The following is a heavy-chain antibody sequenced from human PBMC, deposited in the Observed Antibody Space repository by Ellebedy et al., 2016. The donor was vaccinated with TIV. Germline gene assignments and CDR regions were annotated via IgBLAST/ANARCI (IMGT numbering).Heavy chain of an antibody. V-gene: IGHV3-23*01. CDR3: AKVVGEDRWFDP. D-gene: IGHD1-26*01. J-gene: IGHJ5*02. CDR1: GFTFSSFA. CDR2: ITKSGDST. Sequence: GESLKISCSASGFTFSSFAMSWVRQAPGKGLEWVSSITKSGDSTYYADSVKGRFTISRDNSKNTLYLQMNSLRAEDTAVYYCAKVVGEDRWFDPWGQGTLVTVSS.